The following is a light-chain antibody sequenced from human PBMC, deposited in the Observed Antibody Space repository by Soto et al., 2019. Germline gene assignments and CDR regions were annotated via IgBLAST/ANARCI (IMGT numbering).Light chain of an antibody. J-gene: IGKJ5*01. CDR1: QSVSSSY. V-gene: IGKV3-20*01. Sequence: EIVLTQSPGTLSLSPGERATLSCRASQSVSSSYLAWYQQKPGQAPRLLIYGASVRATGIPDRFSGSGSGADFTLTSSRLEPEDFAVYYCQQYGSSPPITFGQGTRLEIK. CDR3: QQYGSSPPIT. CDR2: GAS.